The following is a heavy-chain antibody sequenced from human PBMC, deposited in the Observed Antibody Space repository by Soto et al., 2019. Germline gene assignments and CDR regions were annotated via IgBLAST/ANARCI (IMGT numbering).Heavy chain of an antibody. J-gene: IGHJ4*02. V-gene: IGHV1-69*13. CDR3: AREVVGYYDFWSGYFDY. Sequence: SVKVSCKASGGTFSSYAISWVRQAPGQGLEWMGGIIPIFGTANYAQKFQGRVTITADESTSTAYMDLSSLRSGDTAVYYCAREVVGYYDFWSGYFDYWGQGTLVTVSS. D-gene: IGHD3-3*01. CDR2: IIPIFGTA. CDR1: GGTFSSYA.